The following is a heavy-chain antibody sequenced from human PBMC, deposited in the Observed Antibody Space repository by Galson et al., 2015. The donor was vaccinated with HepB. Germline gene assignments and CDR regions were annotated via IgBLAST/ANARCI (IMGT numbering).Heavy chain of an antibody. CDR3: ASSGMITFGGVIDIPDAFDI. V-gene: IGHV5-51*01. D-gene: IGHD3-16*02. CDR2: IYPGDSDT. J-gene: IGHJ3*02. CDR1: GYSFTSYW. Sequence: QSGAEVKKPGESLKIPCKGSGYSFTSYWIGWVRQMPGKGLEWMGIIYPGDSDTRYSPSFQGQVTISADKSISTAYLQWSSLKASDTAMYYCASSGMITFGGVIDIPDAFDIWGQGTMVTVSS.